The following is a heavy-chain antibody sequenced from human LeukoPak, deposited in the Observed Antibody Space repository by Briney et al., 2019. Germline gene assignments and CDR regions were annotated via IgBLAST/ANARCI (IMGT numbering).Heavy chain of an antibody. J-gene: IGHJ4*02. CDR3: AREGTITAFDY. V-gene: IGHV3-15*01. Sequence: GGSLRLSCAASGFRFNNAWMSWVRQAPGKGLEWVGRIKSKTGGGTRDYAAPVKGRFTISRDDSKNTLYLQMNSLKTEDTAVYYCAREGTITAFDYWGQGTMVTVSS. CDR2: IKSKTGGGTR. CDR1: GFRFNNAW. D-gene: IGHD1-7*01.